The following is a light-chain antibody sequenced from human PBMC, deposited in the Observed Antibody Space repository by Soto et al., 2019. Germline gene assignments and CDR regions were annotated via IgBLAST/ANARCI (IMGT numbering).Light chain of an antibody. J-gene: IGLJ1*01. Sequence: SYELTQPPSVSVSPGQTASITCSGDKLGDKYACWYQQKRGQSPVLVIYQDSKRPSGIPERFSGSNSGNTATLTISGTQAMDEADYYCQAWDSSTAWVFGTGTKVTVL. CDR1: KLGDKY. CDR2: QDS. V-gene: IGLV3-1*01. CDR3: QAWDSSTAWV.